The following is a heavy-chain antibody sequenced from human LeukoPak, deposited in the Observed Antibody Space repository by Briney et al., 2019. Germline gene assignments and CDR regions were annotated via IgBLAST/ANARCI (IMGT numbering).Heavy chain of an antibody. Sequence: GGSLRLSCAAAGFTFDDYGMSWVRHAPGKGLEWVSGINWNGGSTGYADSVKGRFTISRDNAKNSLYLQMNSLRVEDTALYHCARDDFGDYRGLGNYWGQGTLVTVSS. CDR3: ARDDFGDYRGLGNY. CDR2: INWNGGST. CDR1: GFTFDDYG. J-gene: IGHJ4*02. V-gene: IGHV3-20*01. D-gene: IGHD4-17*01.